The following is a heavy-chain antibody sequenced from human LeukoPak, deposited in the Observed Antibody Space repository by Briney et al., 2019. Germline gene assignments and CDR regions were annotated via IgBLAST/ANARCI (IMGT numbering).Heavy chain of an antibody. CDR2: INHSGST. Sequence: SETLSLTXAVYGGSFSGYYWSWIRQPPGKGLEWIGEINHSGSTNYNPSLKSRVTISVDTSKNQFSLKLSSVTAADTAVYYCARGFWSGYRYYYYYYMDVWGKGTTVTVSS. V-gene: IGHV4-34*01. J-gene: IGHJ6*03. CDR3: ARGFWSGYRYYYYYYMDV. D-gene: IGHD3-3*01. CDR1: GGSFSGYY.